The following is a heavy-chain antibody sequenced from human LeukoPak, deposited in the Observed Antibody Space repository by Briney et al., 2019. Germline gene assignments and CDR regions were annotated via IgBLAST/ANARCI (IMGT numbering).Heavy chain of an antibody. CDR2: INPNSGGT. J-gene: IGHJ2*01. V-gene: IGHV1-2*02. Sequence: ASVKVSCKASGYTFTDYYMHWVRQAPGQGLEWMGWINPNSGGTNYAQKFQGRVTMTRDTSISTAYMELSRLRSDDTAVYYCARRTYGDYLYWYFDLWGRGTLVTVSS. CDR1: GYTFTDYY. D-gene: IGHD4-17*01. CDR3: ARRTYGDYLYWYFDL.